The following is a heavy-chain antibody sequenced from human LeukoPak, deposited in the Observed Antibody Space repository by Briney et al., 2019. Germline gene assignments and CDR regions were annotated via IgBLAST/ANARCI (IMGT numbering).Heavy chain of an antibody. V-gene: IGHV4-4*07. D-gene: IGHD6-13*01. CDR3: ARQIASAGTAGFDF. CDR1: GGSISSYY. CDR2: IYSTGST. J-gene: IGHJ4*02. Sequence: PSETLSLTCTASGGSISSYYWSWIRQPAGKGLEWIGRIYSTGSTNYNPSLKSRATMSVDTSKNQFSLRLRSVTAADTAVYYCARQIASAGTAGFDFWGQGALVTVSS.